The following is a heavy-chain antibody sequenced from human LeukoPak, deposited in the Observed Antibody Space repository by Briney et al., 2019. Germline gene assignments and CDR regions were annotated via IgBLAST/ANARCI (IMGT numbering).Heavy chain of an antibody. CDR1: GFTFGDYA. CDR3: TRDQGEMRFGELFNHNDY. J-gene: IGHJ4*02. D-gene: IGHD3-10*01. Sequence: GGSLRLSCTASGFTFGDYAMSWVRQAPGKGLEWVGFIRSKAYGGTTEYAASVKGRFTISRDDSKSIAYLQMNSLKTEDTAVYYCTRDQGEMRFGELFNHNDYWGQGTLVTVSS. CDR2: IRSKAYGGTT. V-gene: IGHV3-49*04.